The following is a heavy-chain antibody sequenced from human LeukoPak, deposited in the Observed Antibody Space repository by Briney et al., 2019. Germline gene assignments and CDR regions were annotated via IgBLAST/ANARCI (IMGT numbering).Heavy chain of an antibody. CDR1: GFTFSSYW. CDR2: NNSDGCNN. CDR3: ATNRMAMFVVVTDY. V-gene: IGHV3-74*01. J-gene: IGHJ4*02. D-gene: IGHD3-3*01. Sequence: GRSLRLSCAVSGFTFSSYWMHWVRKAPATARVCDSRNNSDGCNNSYAVSVKGRFTISRDKAKNTLYLQLNSVRAEDTAVYYCATNRMAMFVVVTDYWGQGTLVTVSS.